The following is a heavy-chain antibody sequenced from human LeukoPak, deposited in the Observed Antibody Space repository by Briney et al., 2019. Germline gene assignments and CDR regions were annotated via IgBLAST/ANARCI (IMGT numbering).Heavy chain of an antibody. J-gene: IGHJ4*02. Sequence: SETLSLTCTVSGGSISSDYWSWIRQPPGKGLEWIGYISYSGSTNYNPSLKSRVTISIDTSKNQFSLKLSSVTAADTAVYYCARGYCSSTSCFLDYWGQGTLVTVSS. D-gene: IGHD2-2*01. CDR3: ARGYCSSTSCFLDY. CDR2: ISYSGST. CDR1: GGSISSDY. V-gene: IGHV4-59*08.